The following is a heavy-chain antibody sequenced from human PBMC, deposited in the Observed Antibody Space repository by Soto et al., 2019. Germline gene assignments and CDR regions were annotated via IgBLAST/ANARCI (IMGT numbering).Heavy chain of an antibody. Sequence: SETLSLTCAVSGGSISGSNWWSWVRQPPGKGLEWIGEIYHSGSTNYNPSLKSRVTISVDKSKNQFSLKLSSVTAADTAVYYCARDEASSSSGWFDPWGQGTLVTVSS. CDR3: ARDEASSSSGWFDP. CDR2: IYHSGST. D-gene: IGHD6-6*01. J-gene: IGHJ5*02. CDR1: GGSISGSNW. V-gene: IGHV4-4*02.